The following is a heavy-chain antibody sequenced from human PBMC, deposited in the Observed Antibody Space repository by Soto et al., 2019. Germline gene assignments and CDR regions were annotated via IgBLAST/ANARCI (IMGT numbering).Heavy chain of an antibody. D-gene: IGHD3-3*01. CDR1: GGSISSYY. CDR2: IYYSGST. V-gene: IGHV4-59*01. Sequence: SETLSLTCTVSGGSISSYYWSWIRQPPGKGLEWIGYIYYSGSTNYNPSIKSRVTITVDTSKNQISLKLSSVTAADTAVYYCARTYYDFWSGSGGYMDVWGKGTTVTVSS. J-gene: IGHJ6*03. CDR3: ARTYYDFWSGSGGYMDV.